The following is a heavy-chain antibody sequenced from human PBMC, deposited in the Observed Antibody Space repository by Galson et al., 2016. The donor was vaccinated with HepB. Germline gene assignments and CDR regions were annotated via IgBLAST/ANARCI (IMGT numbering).Heavy chain of an antibody. Sequence: SLRLSCAASGFTFRNVWMNWVRQSPGKGLEWVGRIKSKTDGGATDYAAPVKGRCTISRDDIKDTLFLQMNSVKIDDTAVYYCAAGRGYNYKEFDYWGQGTLVTVSS. CDR1: GFTFRNVW. J-gene: IGHJ4*02. CDR3: AAGRGYNYKEFDY. V-gene: IGHV3-15*05. D-gene: IGHD5-18*01. CDR2: IKSKTDGGAT.